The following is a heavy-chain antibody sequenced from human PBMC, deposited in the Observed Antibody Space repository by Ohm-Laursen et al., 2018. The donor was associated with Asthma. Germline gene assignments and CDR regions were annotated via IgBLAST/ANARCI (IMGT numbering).Heavy chain of an antibody. Sequence: SLRLSCAASGFTFSSYGMHWVRQAPGKGLEWVAVISYDGSNKYYADSVKDRFTISRDNSKNTLYLQMNSLRAEDTAVYYCAKLLGSGSYLPDYWGQGTLVTVTS. J-gene: IGHJ4*02. CDR1: GFTFSSYG. V-gene: IGHV3-30*18. CDR3: AKLLGSGSYLPDY. D-gene: IGHD3-10*01. CDR2: ISYDGSNK.